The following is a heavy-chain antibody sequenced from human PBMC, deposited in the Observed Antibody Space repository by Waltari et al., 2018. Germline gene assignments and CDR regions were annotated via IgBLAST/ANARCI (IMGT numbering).Heavy chain of an antibody. CDR3: ARPHCSGGSCPGWFDP. D-gene: IGHD2-15*01. V-gene: IGHV4-34*01. J-gene: IGHJ5*02. CDR1: GGSFSGYY. CDR2: INHSGST. Sequence: QVQLQQWGAGLLKPSETLSLTCAVYGGSFSGYYWSWIRQPPGKGLEWIGEINHSGSTNDNPSLKSRVTISVDTSKNQFSPKLSSVTAADTAVYYCARPHCSGGSCPGWFDPWGQGTLVTVSS.